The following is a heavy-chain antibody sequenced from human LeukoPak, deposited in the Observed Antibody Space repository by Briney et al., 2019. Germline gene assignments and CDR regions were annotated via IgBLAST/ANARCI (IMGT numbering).Heavy chain of an antibody. J-gene: IGHJ3*02. D-gene: IGHD3-22*01. Sequence: PGASVKVSCKVSGYTLTELSMHWVRQAPGQGLEWMGGIIPIFGTANYAQKFQGRVTITADESTSTAYMELSSLRSEDTAVYYCARGFYDSSGPLRGAFDIWGQGTMVTVSS. CDR1: GYTLTELS. CDR2: IIPIFGTA. V-gene: IGHV1-69*13. CDR3: ARGFYDSSGPLRGAFDI.